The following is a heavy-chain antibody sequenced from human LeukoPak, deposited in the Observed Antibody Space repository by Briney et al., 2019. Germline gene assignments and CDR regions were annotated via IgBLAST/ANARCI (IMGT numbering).Heavy chain of an antibody. J-gene: IGHJ4*02. CDR1: GYTFTSYC. Sequence: ASLTVSYMASGYTFTSYCISWVRQAPGQGLEWMGWISAYNGNTNYAQNLQGRVTMTTDTSTSTAYMELRSLRSDDTAVYYCARVQFGYNCDGQPVFFHYWDQGTLVTVSS. D-gene: IGHD5-12*01. CDR2: ISAYNGNT. CDR3: ARVQFGYNCDGQPVFFHY. V-gene: IGHV1-18*01.